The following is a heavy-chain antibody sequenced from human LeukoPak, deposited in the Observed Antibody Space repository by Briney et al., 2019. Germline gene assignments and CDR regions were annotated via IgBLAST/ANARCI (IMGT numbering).Heavy chain of an antibody. J-gene: IGHJ4*02. CDR1: GFTFNNYA. D-gene: IGHD3-22*01. V-gene: IGHV3-23*01. CDR2: ISGSGGNT. Sequence: GGSLRLSCAASGFTFNNYAMSWVRQAPGKGLEWVSVISGSGGNTHYADSVKGRFTISRDISKNTLYLQMNSLRAEDTAVYYCAKDPTYYYDSSGYPSDYWGQGTLVTVSS. CDR3: AKDPTYYYDSSGYPSDY.